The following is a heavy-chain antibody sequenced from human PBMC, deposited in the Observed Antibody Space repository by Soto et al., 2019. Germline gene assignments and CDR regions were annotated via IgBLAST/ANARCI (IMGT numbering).Heavy chain of an antibody. V-gene: IGHV4-59*01. CDR3: ARADNIWFGETFDS. J-gene: IGHJ4*02. CDR1: GGSMISFY. CDR2: MYHTAST. Sequence: KSSETLSLTCSVSGGSMISFYWSWLRQSPEKGLEWIGYMYHTASTNYNPSFRSRVAMSVDTSKNQFSLNLTSLTAADTAVYYCARADNIWFGETFDSWGQGILVTVSS. D-gene: IGHD3-10*01.